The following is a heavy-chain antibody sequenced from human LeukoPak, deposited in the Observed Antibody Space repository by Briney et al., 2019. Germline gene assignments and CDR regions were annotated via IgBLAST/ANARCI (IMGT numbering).Heavy chain of an antibody. CDR3: ARGRGYCSSTSCYAGWFDP. J-gene: IGHJ5*02. Sequence: PSETLSLTCAVYGGSFSVYYWSWRRQPPGKGLEWIGEINHSGSTNYNPSLKSRVTISVDTSKNQFSLKLSSVTAADTAVYYCARGRGYCSSTSCYAGWFDPWGQGILVTVSS. V-gene: IGHV4-34*01. CDR1: GGSFSVYY. CDR2: INHSGST. D-gene: IGHD2-2*01.